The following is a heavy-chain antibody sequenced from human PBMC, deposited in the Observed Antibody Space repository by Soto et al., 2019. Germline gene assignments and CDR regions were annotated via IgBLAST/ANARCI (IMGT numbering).Heavy chain of an antibody. CDR1: GDSGSSNSAA. Sequence: QTLSLTCAISGDSGSSNSAAWNWIRLSPSRGLEWLARTYYRSRWYNDYAVSVRSRITVNPDTSKNQFSLQLTSVTPEDTAVYYCAGTTSHQWYYMDVWGKGTTVTVSS. CDR3: AGTTSHQWYYMDV. V-gene: IGHV6-1*01. CDR2: TYYRSRWYN. D-gene: IGHD1-7*01. J-gene: IGHJ6*03.